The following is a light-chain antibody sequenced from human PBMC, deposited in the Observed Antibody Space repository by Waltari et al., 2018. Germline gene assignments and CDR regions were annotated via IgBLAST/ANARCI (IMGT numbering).Light chain of an antibody. V-gene: IGLV2-8*01. Sequence: HSALTQPPSPSGSPGQSVTISCTGTSSDVGGYDYVSWYQQHPGQAPKLIISEVTKRPSGVPDRFSGSKSGNTASLTVSGLQADDEADYYCSSFAGSNNYVFGTGTKVTVL. CDR1: SSDVGGYDY. CDR3: SSFAGSNNYV. J-gene: IGLJ1*01. CDR2: EVT.